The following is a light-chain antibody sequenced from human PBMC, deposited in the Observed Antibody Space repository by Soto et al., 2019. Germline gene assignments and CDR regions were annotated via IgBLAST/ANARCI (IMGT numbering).Light chain of an antibody. CDR2: GAS. V-gene: IGKV3-15*01. Sequence: EIVMTQSPATLSFSPGERATLSCRASQSVSSNLAWYQQKPCQAPRLLIYGASTRATGIPARFSGSGSGTEFTLTISSLQSEDFAVYYCQQYNNWPPYTFGQGTKLEIK. CDR1: QSVSSN. CDR3: QQYNNWPPYT. J-gene: IGKJ2*01.